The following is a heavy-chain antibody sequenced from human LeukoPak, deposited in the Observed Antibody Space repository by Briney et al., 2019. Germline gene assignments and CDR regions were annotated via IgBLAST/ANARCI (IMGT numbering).Heavy chain of an antibody. V-gene: IGHV3-66*01. D-gene: IGHD5-12*01. Sequence: GGSLRLSCAASGFTVSSDYLSWVRQPQGQGLERDSVIFSGASTYYADSVKGRFTISRDNSKNTLYLHMNSLSAEDTAVYYCARGSPYSGYDLRAFDIWGQGTTVTVSS. CDR1: GFTVSSDY. J-gene: IGHJ3*02. CDR3: ARGSPYSGYDLRAFDI. CDR2: IFSGAST.